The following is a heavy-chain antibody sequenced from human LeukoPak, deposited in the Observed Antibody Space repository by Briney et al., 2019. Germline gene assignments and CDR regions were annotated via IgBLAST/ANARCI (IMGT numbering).Heavy chain of an antibody. CDR1: GFIFSSYN. J-gene: IGHJ3*02. CDR2: ISSSSSYI. V-gene: IGHV3-21*01. Sequence: GGSLRLSCAASGFIFSSYNLNWVRQAPGKGLEWVSSISSSSSYIYYADPMKGRFTISRDNARNSLYLQMNSLRAEDTAMYFCARDSNPYCSGGSCTAFDIWGQGTMVTVSS. CDR3: ARDSNPYCSGGSCTAFDI. D-gene: IGHD2-15*01.